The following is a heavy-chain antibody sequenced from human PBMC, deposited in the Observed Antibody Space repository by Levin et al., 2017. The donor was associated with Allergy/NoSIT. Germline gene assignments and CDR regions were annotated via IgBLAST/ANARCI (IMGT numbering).Heavy chain of an antibody. J-gene: IGHJ4*02. D-gene: IGHD2-2*01. CDR2: ISAYNGNT. Sequence: ASVKVSCKASGYTFTSYGISWVRQAPGQGLEWMGWISAYNGNTNYAQKLQGRVTMTTDTSTSTAYMELRSLRSDDTAVYYCARIKGYCSSTSCYWGEYFDYWGQGTLVTVSS. CDR3: ARIKGYCSSTSCYWGEYFDY. V-gene: IGHV1-18*01. CDR1: GYTFTSYG.